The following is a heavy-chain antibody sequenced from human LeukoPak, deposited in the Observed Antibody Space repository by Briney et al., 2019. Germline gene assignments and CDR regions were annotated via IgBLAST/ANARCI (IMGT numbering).Heavy chain of an antibody. CDR3: AKSLLTTASGTGRAFDI. J-gene: IGHJ3*02. Sequence: GGSLRLSCAATGFTFSSYGMHWVRQAAGKGLERVAFIRYDGSNKYYADSVKGRFTISRDNSKNTLYLQMNSLRAEDTAEYYCAKSLLTTASGTGRAFDIWGQGTMVTVSS. CDR2: IRYDGSNK. CDR1: GFTFSSYG. D-gene: IGHD1-26*01. V-gene: IGHV3-30*02.